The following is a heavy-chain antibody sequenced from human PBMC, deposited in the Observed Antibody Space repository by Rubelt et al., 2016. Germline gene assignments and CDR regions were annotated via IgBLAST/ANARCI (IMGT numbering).Heavy chain of an antibody. CDR2: IYYTGTT. D-gene: IGHD3-22*01. J-gene: IGHJ4*02. CDR1: GVSMSTGGPY. CDR3: AGDRGDSTGRIDC. V-gene: IGHV4-31*03. Sequence: GQLQESGTGLVKPSQTLSLTCTVSGVSMSTGGPYWSWIRQHPGKGLEWIGYIYYTGTTYYNPSLKSRGSISVGTSKNQFSLNLSSVTAADTAVYYCAGDRGDSTGRIDCWGQGTLVSVSS.